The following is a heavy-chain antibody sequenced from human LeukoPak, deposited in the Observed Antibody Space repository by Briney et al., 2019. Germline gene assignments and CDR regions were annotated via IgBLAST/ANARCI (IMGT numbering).Heavy chain of an antibody. CDR1: GYTFTSYG. J-gene: IGHJ4*02. CDR3: ARDSCSGGSCYLDY. CDR2: ISTYNDNT. V-gene: IGHV1-18*01. D-gene: IGHD2-15*01. Sequence: ASVKVSCKASGYTFTSYGISWVRQAPGQGLEWMGWISTYNDNTNYAQKLQGRVTMTTDTSTSTAYIELRSLRSDDTAVYYCARDSCSGGSCYLDYWGQGTLVTVSS.